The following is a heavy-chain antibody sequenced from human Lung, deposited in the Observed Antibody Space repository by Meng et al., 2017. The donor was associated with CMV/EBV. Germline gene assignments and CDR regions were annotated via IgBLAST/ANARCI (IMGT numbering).Heavy chain of an antibody. D-gene: IGHD3-3*01. CDR3: ARDRLYYLWSGYVNYYGIAV. CDR1: GGSISSSNYY. CDR2: IYYSGSM. J-gene: IGHJ6*02. V-gene: IGHV4-39*07. Sequence: SXTLSLTCTVSGGSISSSNYYWGWIRQPPGKGLEWIGSIYYSGSMFYNPSLKSRVTISVDTAKNQFSLKLSSVTAADTAVYYCARDRLYYLWSGYVNYYGIAVSGQRATVSVSS.